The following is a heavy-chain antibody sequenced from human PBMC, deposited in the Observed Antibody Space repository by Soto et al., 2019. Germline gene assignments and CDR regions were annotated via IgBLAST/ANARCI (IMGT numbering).Heavy chain of an antibody. D-gene: IGHD6-13*01. CDR1: GFTFNSYA. J-gene: IGHJ4*02. CDR3: AKDQGSSWYEIDY. V-gene: IGHV3-23*01. CDR2: ISGSGGST. Sequence: GGSLRLSCAASGFTFNSYAMRWVRQAPGKGLEWVSAISGSGGSTYYADSVKGRFTISRDNSKNTLYLQMNSLRAEDTAVYYCAKDQGSSWYEIDYWGQGTLVTVSS.